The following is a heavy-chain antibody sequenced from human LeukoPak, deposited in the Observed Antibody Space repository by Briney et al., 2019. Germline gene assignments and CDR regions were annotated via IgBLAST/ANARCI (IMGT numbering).Heavy chain of an antibody. J-gene: IGHJ4*02. V-gene: IGHV3-21*01. D-gene: IGHD4-17*01. Sequence: GGSLRLSCTASGFTFGDYAMSWVRQAPGKGLEYISSITSSSTYIYYADSVKGRFTISRDNAKNSLYLQMNSLRAEDTAVYYCARSNYDYGDYYFDYWGQGTLVAVSS. CDR2: ITSSSTYI. CDR1: GFTFGDYA. CDR3: ARSNYDYGDYYFDY.